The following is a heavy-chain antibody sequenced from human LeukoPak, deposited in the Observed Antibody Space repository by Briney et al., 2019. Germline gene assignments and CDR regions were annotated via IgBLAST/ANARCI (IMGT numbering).Heavy chain of an antibody. CDR3: AKPKDNSLYCFDY. CDR1: GFTVSSNY. CDR2: IYSGGRT. J-gene: IGHJ4*02. D-gene: IGHD1-20*01. Sequence: PGGSLRLSCAASGFTVSSNYMSWVRQAPGKGLEWVSVIYSGGRTKYADSVKGRFTISRDNSKNTLYLQMSSLRAEDTAVYYCAKPKDNSLYCFDYWGQGTLVTVSS. V-gene: IGHV3-53*01.